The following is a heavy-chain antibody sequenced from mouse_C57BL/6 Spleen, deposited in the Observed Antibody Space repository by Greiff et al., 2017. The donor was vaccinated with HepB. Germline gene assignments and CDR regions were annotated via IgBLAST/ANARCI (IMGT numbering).Heavy chain of an antibody. J-gene: IGHJ1*03. Sequence: VQLQQSGAELVRPGASVTLSCKASGYTFTDYEMHWVKQTPVHGLEWIGAIDPETGGTAYNQKFKGKAILTADKSSSTAYMELRSLTSEDSAVYYCTRRGTTVVATRYFDVWGTGTTVTVSS. V-gene: IGHV1-15*01. CDR2: IDPETGGT. D-gene: IGHD1-1*01. CDR3: TRRGTTVVATRYFDV. CDR1: GYTFTDYE.